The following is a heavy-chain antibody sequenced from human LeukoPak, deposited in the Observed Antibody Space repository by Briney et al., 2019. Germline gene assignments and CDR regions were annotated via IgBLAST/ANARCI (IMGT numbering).Heavy chain of an antibody. CDR1: GYTFTSYA. J-gene: IGHJ4*02. CDR2: INAGHGNT. Sequence: ASVKVSCKASGYTFTSYAIQWVRQAPGQRLEWMGWINAGHGNTKYSQKFQGRVTITRDTSASTAYMELSSLRSEDTAVYYCTRETSSRYFDYWGQGTLVTVSS. V-gene: IGHV1-3*01. CDR3: TRETSSRYFDY.